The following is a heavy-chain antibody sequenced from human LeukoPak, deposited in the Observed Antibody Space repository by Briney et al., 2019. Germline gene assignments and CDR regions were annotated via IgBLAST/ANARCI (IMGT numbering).Heavy chain of an antibody. J-gene: IGHJ4*02. V-gene: IGHV3-11*04. Sequence: GGSLRLSCAASGFTFTDFYMSWIRQAPGKGLEWISYISSSVGSIYYADSVKGRFTISRDNAKNSLYLQMNSLRAEDTAVYYCASEHSGNYYRPFDYWGQGTLVTVSS. D-gene: IGHD1-26*01. CDR2: ISSSVGSI. CDR3: ASEHSGNYYRPFDY. CDR1: GFTFTDFY.